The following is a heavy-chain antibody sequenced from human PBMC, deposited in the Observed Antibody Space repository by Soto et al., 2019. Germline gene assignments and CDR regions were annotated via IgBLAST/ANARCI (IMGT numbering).Heavy chain of an antibody. CDR3: AGDIVVVPAAIRHYYYGMDV. V-gene: IGHV4-59*01. D-gene: IGHD2-2*02. J-gene: IGHJ6*02. Sequence: SETLSLTCTASGGSISSYYWSWIRQPPGKGLEWIGYIYYSGSTNYNPSLKSRVTISVDTSKNQFSLKLSSVTAADTAVYYCAGDIVVVPAAIRHYYYGMDVWGQGTTVTVSS. CDR1: GGSISSYY. CDR2: IYYSGST.